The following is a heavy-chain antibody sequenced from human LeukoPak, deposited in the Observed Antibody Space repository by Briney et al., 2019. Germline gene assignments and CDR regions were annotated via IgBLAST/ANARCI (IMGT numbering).Heavy chain of an antibody. J-gene: IGHJ4*02. CDR3: AKAEGYDILTGLDY. D-gene: IGHD3-9*01. CDR1: GFTFNIFW. CDR2: IGASGGST. V-gene: IGHV3-23*01. Sequence: GGSLRLSCAASGFTFNIFWMSWVRQAPGKGLEWVSGIGASGGSTYYADSVKGRFTISRDNSKNTLYLQMNSLRTEDTAVYYCAKAEGYDILTGLDYWGQGTLVTVSS.